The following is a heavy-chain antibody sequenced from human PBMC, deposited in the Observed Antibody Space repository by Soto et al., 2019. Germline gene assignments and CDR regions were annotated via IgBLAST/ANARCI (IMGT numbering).Heavy chain of an antibody. J-gene: IGHJ3*02. D-gene: IGHD2-15*01. CDR2: IYHSGST. Sequence: PSETLSLTCTVSGGSISSGGYYWSWIRQHPGKGLEWIGYIYHSGSTYYNPSLKSRVTISVDTSKNQFSLKLSSVTAADTAVYYCARVRLNCSGGSCYSDAFDIWGQGTMVTVSS. CDR3: ARVRLNCSGGSCYSDAFDI. CDR1: GGSISSGGYY. V-gene: IGHV4-31*03.